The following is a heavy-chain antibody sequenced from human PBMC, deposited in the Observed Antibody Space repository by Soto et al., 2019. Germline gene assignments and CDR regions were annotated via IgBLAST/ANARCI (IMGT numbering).Heavy chain of an antibody. J-gene: IGHJ5*02. V-gene: IGHV4-39*01. Sequence: SETLSLTCTVSGGSISSSSYYWGWIRQPPGKGLEWIGSIYYSGSTYYNPSLKSRVTISVDTSKNQFSLKLSSVTAADTAVYYCARLVREGSWSNWFDPWGQGTLVTVSS. CDR3: ARLVREGSWSNWFDP. CDR2: IYYSGST. D-gene: IGHD6-13*01. CDR1: GGSISSSSYY.